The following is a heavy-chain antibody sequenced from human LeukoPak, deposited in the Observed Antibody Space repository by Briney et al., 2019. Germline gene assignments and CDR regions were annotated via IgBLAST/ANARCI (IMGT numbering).Heavy chain of an antibody. J-gene: IGHJ4*02. CDR1: GFTFSSYG. Sequence: PGGSLRLSCAASGFTFSSYGMHWVRQAPGKGLEWVAVTWYDGSNKYYADSVKGRFTISRDNSKNTLYLQMNSLRAEDTAVYYCAKATQWELLSFDYWGQGTLVTVSS. CDR3: AKATQWELLSFDY. V-gene: IGHV3-33*06. D-gene: IGHD1-26*01. CDR2: TWYDGSNK.